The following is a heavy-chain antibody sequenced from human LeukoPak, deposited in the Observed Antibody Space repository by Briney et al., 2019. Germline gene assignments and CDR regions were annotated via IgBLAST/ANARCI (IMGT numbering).Heavy chain of an antibody. CDR3: ARLLDKRYYFDY. V-gene: IGHV4-34*01. CDR2: INHSGST. Sequence: SETLSLTCAVYGGSFSGYYWSWIRQPPGEGLEWIGEINHSGSTNYNPSLKSRVTISVDTSKNQFSLKLSSVTAADTAVYYCARLLDKRYYFDYWGQGTLVTVSS. CDR1: GGSFSGYY. J-gene: IGHJ4*02. D-gene: IGHD3-9*01.